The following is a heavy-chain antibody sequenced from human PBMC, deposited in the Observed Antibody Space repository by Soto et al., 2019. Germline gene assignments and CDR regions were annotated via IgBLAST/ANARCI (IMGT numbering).Heavy chain of an antibody. CDR1: GLSFTSSV. CDR2: IVVGSGNT. Sequence: GASVTVSCTASGLSFTSSVVHWVRHARGQRLEWIGWIVVGSGNTNYAQKFQERVTITRDMSTSTAYMELSSLRSEDTAVYYCAAAPLHPVIHAFDIWGQGTMVTVSS. J-gene: IGHJ3*02. V-gene: IGHV1-58*01. CDR3: AAAPLHPVIHAFDI.